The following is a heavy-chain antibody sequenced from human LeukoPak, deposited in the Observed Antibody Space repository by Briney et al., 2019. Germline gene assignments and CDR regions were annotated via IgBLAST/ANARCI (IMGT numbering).Heavy chain of an antibody. CDR3: AKGGWFTDAFDM. J-gene: IGHJ3*02. CDR2: ISNSGSTI. Sequence: GGSLRLSCAASGFTFSSYAMSWVRQAPGKGLEWASYISNSGSTIYYADSVKGRFTISRDNAKNSLYLQMNSLRADDTAVYYCAKGGWFTDAFDMWGQGTMVTVSS. D-gene: IGHD6-19*01. CDR1: GFTFSSYA. V-gene: IGHV3-48*04.